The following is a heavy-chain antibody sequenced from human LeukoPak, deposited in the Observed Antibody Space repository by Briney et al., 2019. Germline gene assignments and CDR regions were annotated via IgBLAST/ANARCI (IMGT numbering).Heavy chain of an antibody. CDR2: INTNTGNP. CDR1: GGTFSSYA. J-gene: IGHJ6*02. Sequence: ASVKVSCKASGGTFSSYAISWVRQAPGQGLEWMGWINTNTGNPTYAQGFTGRFVFSLDTSVSTAYLQISSLKAEDTAVYYCARAPKYYDFWSGYDPYGMDVWGQGTTVTVSS. CDR3: ARAPKYYDFWSGYDPYGMDV. D-gene: IGHD3-3*01. V-gene: IGHV7-4-1*02.